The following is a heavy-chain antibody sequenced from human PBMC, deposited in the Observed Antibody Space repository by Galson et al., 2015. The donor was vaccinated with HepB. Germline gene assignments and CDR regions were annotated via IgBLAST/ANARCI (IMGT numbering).Heavy chain of an antibody. CDR3: ARAWFPDYGDFDY. CDR1: GFTFSSYG. D-gene: IGHD4-17*01. CDR2: IWYDGSNK. J-gene: IGHJ4*02. V-gene: IGHV3-33*01. Sequence: SLRLSCAASGFTFSSYGMHWVRQAPGKGLEWVAVIWYDGSNKYYADSVKGRFTISRDNSKNTLYLQMNSLRAEDTAVYYCARAWFPDYGDFDYWGQGTLVTVSS.